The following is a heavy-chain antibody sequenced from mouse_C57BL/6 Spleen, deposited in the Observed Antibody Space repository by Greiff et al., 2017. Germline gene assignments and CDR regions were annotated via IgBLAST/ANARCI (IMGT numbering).Heavy chain of an antibody. V-gene: IGHV3-6*01. D-gene: IGHD1-1*01. J-gene: IGHJ3*01. CDR2: IRYDGSN. CDR1: GYSITSGYY. CDR3: ASGITTVVPPWCAY. Sequence: ESGPGLVKPSQSLSLTCSVTGYSITSGYYWNWIRQFPGNKLEWMGYIRYDGSNNYNPSLKNRISITRDTSKNQFFLKLNSVTTEDTATYDGASGITTVVPPWCAYWGQGTLVTVSA.